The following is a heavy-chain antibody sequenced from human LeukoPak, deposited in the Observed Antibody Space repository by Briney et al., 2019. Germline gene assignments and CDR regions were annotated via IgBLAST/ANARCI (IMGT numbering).Heavy chain of an antibody. V-gene: IGHV1-8*02. J-gene: IGHJ4*02. CDR2: MNPNSGNT. Sequence: ASVKVSCKASGYTFTSYGIGWVRQATGQGLEWMGWMNPNSGNTGYAQKFQGRVTMTRNTSISTAYMELSSLRSEDTAVYYCARGRVQGRFLEYWGQGTLVTVSS. CDR3: ARGRVQGRFLEY. D-gene: IGHD3-3*01. CDR1: GYTFTSYG.